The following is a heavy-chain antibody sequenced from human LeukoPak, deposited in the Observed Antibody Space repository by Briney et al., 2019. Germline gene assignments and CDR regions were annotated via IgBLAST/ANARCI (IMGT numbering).Heavy chain of an antibody. CDR3: ARGDSSGYPDY. CDR1: GGSISSSKW. CDR2: IYHSGST. J-gene: IGHJ4*02. Sequence: PSETLSLTCAVSGGSISSSKWWSWVRQPPGKGLEWIGEIYHSGSTNYNTSLKSRVTISVDKSKDQFSLKLTSVTAADTAVYYCARGDSSGYPDYWGQGSLVTVSS. V-gene: IGHV4-4*02. D-gene: IGHD3-22*01.